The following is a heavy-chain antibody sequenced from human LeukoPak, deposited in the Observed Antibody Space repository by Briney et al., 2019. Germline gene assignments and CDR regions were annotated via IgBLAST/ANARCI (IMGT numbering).Heavy chain of an antibody. CDR3: ARGEYSSSSTLDY. J-gene: IGHJ4*02. CDR2: IWYDGSHK. V-gene: IGHV3-33*01. CDR1: GFTFRSYG. D-gene: IGHD6-6*01. Sequence: GGSLRLSCAASGFTFRSYGMHWVRQAPGKGLEWVAVIWYDGSHKYYADSVKGRFTSSRDNSKNTLYLQMNSLRAEDTAVCYCARGEYSSSSTLDYWGQGTLVTVSS.